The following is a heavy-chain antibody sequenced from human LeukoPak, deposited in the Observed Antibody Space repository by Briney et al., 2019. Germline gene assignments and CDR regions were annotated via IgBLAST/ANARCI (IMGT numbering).Heavy chain of an antibody. Sequence: SETLSLTCAAYGVSFSGYYWSWIRQPPGKGLEWIGEINHSGSTNYNPSLKSRVTISVDTSKNQFSLKLSSVTAADTAVYYCARWKIGPSGYYRNYYYGMDVWGQGTTVTVSS. D-gene: IGHD3-22*01. V-gene: IGHV4-34*01. CDR2: INHSGST. CDR1: GVSFSGYY. J-gene: IGHJ6*02. CDR3: ARWKIGPSGYYRNYYYGMDV.